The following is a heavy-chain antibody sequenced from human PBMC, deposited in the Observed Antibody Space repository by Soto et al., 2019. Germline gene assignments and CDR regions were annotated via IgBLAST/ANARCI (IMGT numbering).Heavy chain of an antibody. CDR3: ARFVGASGYYFDY. D-gene: IGHD1-26*01. J-gene: IGHJ4*02. CDR1: GFTFSRNW. V-gene: IGHV3-74*01. Sequence: GGSLRLSCAASGFTFSRNWMHWVRQAPGKGLVWVSRINSDGSSTSYADSVKGRFTISRDNAKNTLYLQMNSLRAEDTAVYYCARFVGASGYYFDYWGQGTLVTVSS. CDR2: INSDGSST.